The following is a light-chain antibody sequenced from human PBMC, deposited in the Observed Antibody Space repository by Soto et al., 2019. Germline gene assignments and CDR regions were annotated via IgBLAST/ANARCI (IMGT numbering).Light chain of an antibody. CDR2: DVS. J-gene: IGLJ1*01. Sequence: QSALTQPASVSGSPGQSITISCTGTSSDVGAYNYVSWYQHHPGKVPQLMIYDVSNRPSGVSNRFSGSKSGNTASLTISGLQAEDEADYYCSSYPSSNTYVFGTGTKVTV. CDR1: SSDVGAYNY. CDR3: SSYPSSNTYV. V-gene: IGLV2-14*03.